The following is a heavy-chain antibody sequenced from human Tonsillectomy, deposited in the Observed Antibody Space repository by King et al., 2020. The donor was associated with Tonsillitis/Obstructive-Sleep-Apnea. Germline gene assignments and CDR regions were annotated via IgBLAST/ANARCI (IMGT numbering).Heavy chain of an antibody. CDR3: AREVFEEWELLPYFDY. CDR1: GGSFSGYY. J-gene: IGHJ4*02. V-gene: IGHV4-34*01. Sequence: VQLQQWGAGLLKPSETLSLTCAVYGGSFSGYYWSWIRQPPGKGLEWIGEINHSGSTNYNPSLKSRVTISVDTSKNQFSLKLSSLTAADTAVYYCAREVFEEWELLPYFDYWGQGTLVTVSS. D-gene: IGHD1-26*01. CDR2: INHSGST.